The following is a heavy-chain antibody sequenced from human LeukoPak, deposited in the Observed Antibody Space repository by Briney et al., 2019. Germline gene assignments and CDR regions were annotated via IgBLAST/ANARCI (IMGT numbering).Heavy chain of an antibody. J-gene: IGHJ4*02. CDR1: GFDFNNYN. V-gene: IGHV3-23*01. D-gene: IGHD2-21*02. Sequence: GGSLRLSCAASGFDFNNYNMNWVRQAPGKGLEWVSSISGGSGGSAYYADSVKGRFTISRDSSKNTLYLQMNSLRAEDTAVYYCAKGEAYCGGDCYPDWGQGTLVTVSS. CDR3: AKGEAYCGGDCYPD. CDR2: ISGGSGGSA.